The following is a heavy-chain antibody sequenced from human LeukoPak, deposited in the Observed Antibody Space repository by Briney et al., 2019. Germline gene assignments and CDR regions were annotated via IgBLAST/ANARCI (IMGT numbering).Heavy chain of an antibody. V-gene: IGHV4-34*01. J-gene: IGHJ4*02. CDR3: ARAGVVLGGYFDY. D-gene: IGHD3-10*01. Sequence: PSETLSLTCAVYGGSFSGYYWSWIRQPPGKGLEWIGEINHSGSTSYNPSLKSRVTISVDTSKNQFSLKLSSVTAADTAVYYCARAGVVLGGYFDYWGQGTLVTVSS. CDR2: INHSGST. CDR1: GGSFSGYY.